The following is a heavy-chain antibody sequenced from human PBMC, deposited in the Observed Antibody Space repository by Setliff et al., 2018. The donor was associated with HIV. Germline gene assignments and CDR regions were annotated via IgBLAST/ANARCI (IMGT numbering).Heavy chain of an antibody. CDR3: AKDVSWRVRTYIDY. Sequence: GGSLRLSCAASGFTFDDYAMHWVRQAPGKGLEWVSGISWNSGSIGYADSVKGRFTISRDNAKNSLYLQMNSLRAEDMALYYCAKDVSWRVRTYIDYWGQGALVTVSS. J-gene: IGHJ4*02. CDR2: ISWNSGSI. CDR1: GFTFDDYA. D-gene: IGHD3-3*01. V-gene: IGHV3-9*03.